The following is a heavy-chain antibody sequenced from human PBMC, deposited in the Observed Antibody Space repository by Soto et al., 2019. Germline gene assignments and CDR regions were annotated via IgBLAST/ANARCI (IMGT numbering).Heavy chain of an antibody. J-gene: IGHJ4*02. CDR1: GYTFATST. CDR3: AIADYGDDDY. CDR2: IKAYSGNT. Sequence: QLQLVQSGPEAKKPGASVKVSCKASGYTFATSTISWLRQAPGQGPEWMGWIKAYSGNTNYAQKLQGRFTKTTDTSTSTAYMELRSLTTDDTAMYYCAIADYGDDDYWGQGTLVTVSS. V-gene: IGHV1-18*01. D-gene: IGHD4-17*01.